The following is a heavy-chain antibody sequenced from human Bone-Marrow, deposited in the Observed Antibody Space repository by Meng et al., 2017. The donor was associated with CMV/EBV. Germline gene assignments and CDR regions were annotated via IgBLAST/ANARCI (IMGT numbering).Heavy chain of an antibody. CDR3: ARERTGYYIAD. Sequence: GESLKISCAASGFRINNYAMHWVRQAPGKGLEWVSMITFDGSTQYYADSVKGRFSISKDVSKSTLFLQMNSLIPDDTAVYFCARERTGYYIADWGLGRLVTVAS. CDR2: ITFDGSTQ. CDR1: GFRINNYA. V-gene: IGHV3-30-3*01. D-gene: IGHD3-9*01. J-gene: IGHJ4*02.